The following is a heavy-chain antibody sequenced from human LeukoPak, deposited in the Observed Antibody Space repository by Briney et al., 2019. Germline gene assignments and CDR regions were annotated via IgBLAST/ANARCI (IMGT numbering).Heavy chain of an antibody. J-gene: IGHJ3*02. CDR2: ISDSGDTT. CDR3: AKGRYYYDSSDAFDI. V-gene: IGHV3-23*01. Sequence: GGSLRLSCAVSGFNFRAYGLNWVRQAPGKGLEWVAGISDSGDTTYYADSVKGRFTISRDNSKNTLYLQMNSLRAEDTAVYYCAKGRYYYDSSDAFDIWGQGTMVTVSS. D-gene: IGHD3-22*01. CDR1: GFNFRAYG.